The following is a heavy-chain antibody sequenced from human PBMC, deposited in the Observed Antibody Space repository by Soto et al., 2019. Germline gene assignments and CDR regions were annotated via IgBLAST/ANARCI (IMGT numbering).Heavy chain of an antibody. Sequence: EVQLLESGGGLVQPGGSLRLSCAASGFTFRSYAMSWVRQAPGKGLEWVSGISGSGGNTYYADSVKGRFTISRDNSKITLFLQMNSLRAEDSALDYCAKVNGENWRFDPWGQGTLVTVSS. V-gene: IGHV3-23*01. D-gene: IGHD1-1*01. CDR1: GFTFRSYA. CDR3: AKVNGENWRFDP. CDR2: ISGSGGNT. J-gene: IGHJ5*02.